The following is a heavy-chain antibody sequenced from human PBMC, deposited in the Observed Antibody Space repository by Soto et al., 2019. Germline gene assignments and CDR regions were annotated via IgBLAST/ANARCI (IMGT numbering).Heavy chain of an antibody. Sequence: PGESLKIYCKGSGYSFTSYWIGWVRQMPGKGLEWMGIIYPGDSDTRYSPSFQGQVTISADKSISTAYLQWSSLKASDTAMYYCAREAYSSSSRGDFDYWGQGTLVTVYS. V-gene: IGHV5-51*01. CDR1: GYSFTSYW. D-gene: IGHD6-6*01. CDR2: IYPGDSDT. J-gene: IGHJ4*02. CDR3: AREAYSSSSRGDFDY.